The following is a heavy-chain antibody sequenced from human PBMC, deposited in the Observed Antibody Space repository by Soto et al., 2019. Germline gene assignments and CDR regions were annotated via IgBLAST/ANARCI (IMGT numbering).Heavy chain of an antibody. CDR3: ATGRYHYGSAY. CDR1: GDSVNTGSYY. D-gene: IGHD3-10*01. CDR2: AYYSGST. Sequence: SETLSLTCTVSGDSVNTGSYYWSWIRQPPGKGLEWIGYAYYSGSTNYNPSLKSRVTISLDTSKNHFSLKLTSVTAADTAVYYCATGRYHYGSAYWGQGTLVTVS. V-gene: IGHV4-61*01. J-gene: IGHJ4*02.